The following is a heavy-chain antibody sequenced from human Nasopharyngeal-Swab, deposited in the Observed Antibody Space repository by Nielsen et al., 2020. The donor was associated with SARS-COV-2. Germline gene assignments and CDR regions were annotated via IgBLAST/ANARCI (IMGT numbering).Heavy chain of an antibody. CDR3: ARRGNSYGGNWFDS. V-gene: IGHV4-59*01. D-gene: IGHD2/OR15-2a*01. CDR2: IFYSGST. J-gene: IGHJ5*01. Sequence: GSLRLSCTVPGGSISGYYWSWIRPPPGKGLEWIGHIFYSGSTTYTPSLRSRVTISVDTSKNQFSLRLSSVTAADTAVYFCARRGNSYGGNWFDSWGLGSLVVVSS. CDR1: GGSISGYY.